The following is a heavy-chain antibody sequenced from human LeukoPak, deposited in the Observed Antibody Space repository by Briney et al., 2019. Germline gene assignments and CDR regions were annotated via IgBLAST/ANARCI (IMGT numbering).Heavy chain of an antibody. Sequence: PGGSLRLSCAASGFTFSSYGMHWVRQAPGKGLEWVAFIRYDGSNKYYADSVKGRFTISRDNSKNTLYLQMNSLRAEDTAVYYCAKDVFNSSSWSPRGAFDIWGQGTMVTVSS. CDR1: GFTFSSYG. V-gene: IGHV3-30*02. J-gene: IGHJ3*02. CDR2: IRYDGSNK. D-gene: IGHD6-13*01. CDR3: AKDVFNSSSWSPRGAFDI.